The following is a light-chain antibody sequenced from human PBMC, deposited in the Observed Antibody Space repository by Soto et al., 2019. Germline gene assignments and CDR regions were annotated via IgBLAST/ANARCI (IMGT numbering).Light chain of an antibody. J-gene: IGKJ2*01. CDR3: QQSYNTPT. CDR2: SAS. V-gene: IGKV1-39*01. Sequence: DIQMTQSPSSLSASVGDRVTITCRASQTIVKYLNWYQQRPGKAPKLLIYSASSLQSGVPSRFSGRGSGTDFTLTISSLQFEDFATYYCQQSYNTPTFGQGTKLEIK. CDR1: QTIVKY.